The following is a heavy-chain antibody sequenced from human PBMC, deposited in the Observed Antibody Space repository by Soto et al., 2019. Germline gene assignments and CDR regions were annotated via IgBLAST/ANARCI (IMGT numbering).Heavy chain of an antibody. D-gene: IGHD6-19*01. CDR1: GFTFSSYW. V-gene: IGHV3-74*01. J-gene: IGHJ4*02. CDR3: ARDRGTAVASWYGNNYFDY. Sequence: GGSLRLSCAASGFTFSSYWMHWVRQAPGKGLVWVSRINSDGSSTSYADSVKGRFTISRDNAKNTLYLQMNSLRAEDTAVYYCARDRGTAVASWYGNNYFDYWGQGTLVTVSS. CDR2: INSDGSST.